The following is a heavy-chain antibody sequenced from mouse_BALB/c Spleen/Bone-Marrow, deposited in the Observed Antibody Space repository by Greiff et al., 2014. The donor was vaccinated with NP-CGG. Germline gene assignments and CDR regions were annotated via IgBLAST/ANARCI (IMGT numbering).Heavy chain of an antibody. V-gene: IGHV5-6*01. J-gene: IGHJ1*01. Sequence: EVKLMESGGDLVKPGGSLKLSCAASGFTFSHFGMSWVRQTPDKRLERVATISSGGSYTYYPDSLKGRFTISRDNAKNTLYLQMSSLKSEDTAMYYCASPHYYNSSPWWYFDVWGAGTTVTVSS. D-gene: IGHD1-1*01. CDR3: ASPHYYNSSPWWYFDV. CDR2: ISSGGSYT. CDR1: GFTFSHFG.